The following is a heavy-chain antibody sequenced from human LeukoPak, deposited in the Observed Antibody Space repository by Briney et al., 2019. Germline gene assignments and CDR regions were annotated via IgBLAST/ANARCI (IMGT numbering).Heavy chain of an antibody. CDR3: ASPGEKDYYFDY. CDR2: INPSGGST. J-gene: IGHJ4*02. D-gene: IGHD3-16*01. CDR1: GYTFTSYY. V-gene: IGHV1-46*01. Sequence: ASVKVSCKASGYTFTSYYTHWVRQAPGQGLEWMGIINPSGGSTSYAQKFQGRVTMTRDTSTSTVYVELSSLRSEDTAVYYCASPGEKDYYFDYWGQGTLVTVSS.